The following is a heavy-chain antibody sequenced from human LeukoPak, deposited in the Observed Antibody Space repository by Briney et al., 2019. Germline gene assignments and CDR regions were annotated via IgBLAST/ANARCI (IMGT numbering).Heavy chain of an antibody. CDR3: ASLLALDY. D-gene: IGHD2-15*01. J-gene: IGHJ4*02. CDR2: IASSSTTI. V-gene: IGHV3-48*04. Sequence: GGSLRLSCAASGFTFSGYTMNWVRQAPGKGLEWVSYIASSSTTIYYADSVKGRFTISRDNANNSLYLQMNSLRAEDTAVYYCASLLALDYWGQGTLVTVSS. CDR1: GFTFSGYT.